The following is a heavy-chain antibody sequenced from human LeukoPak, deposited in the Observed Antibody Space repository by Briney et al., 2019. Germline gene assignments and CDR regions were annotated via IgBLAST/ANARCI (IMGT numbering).Heavy chain of an antibody. D-gene: IGHD3-22*01. V-gene: IGHV1-46*01. CDR3: ARDPPLDSSDFDY. J-gene: IGHJ4*02. Sequence: VASVKVSCKTSGYTFTSYYIHWVRQAPGQGLEWMGIFNPTGASTTYAQKFQGRVTMTRDTSTTTVYMELSSLRSEDTAVYYCARDPPLDSSDFDYWGQGTLVTVSS. CDR2: FNPTGAST. CDR1: GYTFTSYY.